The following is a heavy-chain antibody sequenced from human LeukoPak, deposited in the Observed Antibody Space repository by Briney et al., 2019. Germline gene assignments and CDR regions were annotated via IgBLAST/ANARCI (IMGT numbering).Heavy chain of an antibody. D-gene: IGHD5-24*01. CDR3: ARMDGYNRIFDY. CDR1: GGTFSSYA. J-gene: IGHJ4*02. CDR2: IIPIFGTA. V-gene: IGHV1-69*05. Sequence: SVKVSCKASGGTFSSYAISWVRQAPGQGLEWMGGIIPIFGTANYAQKFQGRVTITTDESTSTAYMEPSSLRSEDTAVYYCARMDGYNRIFDYWGQGTLVTVSS.